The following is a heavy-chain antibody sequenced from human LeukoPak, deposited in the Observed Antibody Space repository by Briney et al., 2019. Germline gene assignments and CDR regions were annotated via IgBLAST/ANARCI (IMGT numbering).Heavy chain of an antibody. CDR3: ARGAPDYGDYVSANPSNDY. Sequence: SETLSLTCAVYGGSFSGYYWSWIRQPPGKGLEWIGEINHSGSTNYNPSLKSRVTISVDTSKNQFSLKLSSVTAADTAVYYCARGAPDYGDYVSANPSNDYWGQGTLVTVSS. CDR2: INHSGST. J-gene: IGHJ4*02. V-gene: IGHV4-34*01. D-gene: IGHD4-17*01. CDR1: GGSFSGYY.